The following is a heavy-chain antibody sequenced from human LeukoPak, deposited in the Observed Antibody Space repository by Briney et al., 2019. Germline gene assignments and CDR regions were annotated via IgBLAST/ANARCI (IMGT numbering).Heavy chain of an antibody. D-gene: IGHD5-18*01. Sequence: SETLSLTCTVSGGSISSSSYYWGWIRQPPGKGLEWIGSIYYSGSTYYNPSLKSRVTISVDTSKNQFSLKLSSVTAADTAVYYCARDRGYSYGGYYYYYMDVWGKGTTVTVSS. CDR2: IYYSGST. V-gene: IGHV4-39*07. J-gene: IGHJ6*03. CDR3: ARDRGYSYGGYYYYYMDV. CDR1: GGSISSSSYY.